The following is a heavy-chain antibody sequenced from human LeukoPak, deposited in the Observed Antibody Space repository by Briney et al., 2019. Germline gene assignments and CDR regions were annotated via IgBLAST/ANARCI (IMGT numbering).Heavy chain of an antibody. J-gene: IGHJ6*02. CDR1: GFTVSSNY. V-gene: IGHV3-53*01. CDR3: ARVRYYYYYGMDV. CDR2: IYSGGST. Sequence: GGSLRLSCAASGFTVSSNYVSWVRQAPGKGLEWVSVIYSGGSTYYADSVKGRFTISRDNSKNTLYLQMNSLRAEDTAVYYCARVRYYYYYGMDVWGQGTTVTVSS.